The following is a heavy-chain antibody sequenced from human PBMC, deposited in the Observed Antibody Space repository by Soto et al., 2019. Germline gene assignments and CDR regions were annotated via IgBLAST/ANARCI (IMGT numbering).Heavy chain of an antibody. CDR2: IRSSSSTI. J-gene: IGHJ6*03. CDR3: AGDPGTPSPWYYMDV. Sequence: EVQLVESGGGLVQPGGSLRLSCAASGFPFSTHSINWVRQAPGKGREWLSGIRSSSSTIYYAGSVKGRFTISRDNAKNSLYLQMNSLRGEDTAVYYCAGDPGTPSPWYYMDVWGKGTTVTVS. V-gene: IGHV3-48*01. CDR1: GFPFSTHS.